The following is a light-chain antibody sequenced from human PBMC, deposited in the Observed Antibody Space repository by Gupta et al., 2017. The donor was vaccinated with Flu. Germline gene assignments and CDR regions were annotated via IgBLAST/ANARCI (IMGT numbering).Light chain of an antibody. CDR1: QSIKKW. V-gene: IGKV1-5*03. CDR3: QQCNGYSPT. CDR2: KAS. J-gene: IGKJ3*01. Sequence: DIQLTHSPSTLSASVGDRVTITCRASQSIKKWLAWYQQKPGKAPNLLIYKASTIESGVPSRFSGSGSGTEFTLTISSLQPDDFATYYCQQCNGYSPTFGHGTKVNIK.